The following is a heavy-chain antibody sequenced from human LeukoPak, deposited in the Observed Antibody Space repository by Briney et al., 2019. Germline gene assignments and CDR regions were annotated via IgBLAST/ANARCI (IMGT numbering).Heavy chain of an antibody. CDR3: ASGTVGNYALDY. CDR1: GFTFSTYA. V-gene: IGHV3-21*01. D-gene: IGHD1-7*01. Sequence: PGGSLRLSCAASGFTFSTYAVSWVRQAPGKGLEWVSSIGTSSNNIYYTDSVKGRFTISRDNAKNSLYLQVDSLRVEDTAVYFCASGTVGNYALDYWAREPWSPSPQ. CDR2: IGTSSNNI. J-gene: IGHJ4*02.